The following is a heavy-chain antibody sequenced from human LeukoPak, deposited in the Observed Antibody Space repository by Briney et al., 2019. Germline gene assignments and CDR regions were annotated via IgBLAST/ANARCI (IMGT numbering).Heavy chain of an antibody. CDR2: IYHSGST. V-gene: IGHV4-38-2*02. CDR3: ARQVSSGWDGDFDY. CDR1: GYSISSGYY. D-gene: IGHD6-19*01. J-gene: IGHJ4*02. Sequence: SETLSLTCTVSGYSISSGYYWGWIRQPPGKGLVWIGSIYHSGSTYYNPSLKSRVTISVDTSKNQFSLKLSSVTAADTAVYYCARQVSSGWDGDFDYWGQGTLVTVSS.